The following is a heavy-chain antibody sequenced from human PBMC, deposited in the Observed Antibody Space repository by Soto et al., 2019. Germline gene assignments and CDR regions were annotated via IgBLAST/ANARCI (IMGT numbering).Heavy chain of an antibody. CDR3: ARDWTYSSVWAWFDP. Sequence: QVQLVQSGAEVKKPGSSVKVSCKASGGTFSSYAISWVRQATGQELEWLGGIIPIFGTANYAQKFQGRVTITADESTSTPYMELSSLRSEDTAVYYCARDWTYSSVWAWFDPLGQGTLVTVSS. J-gene: IGHJ5*02. D-gene: IGHD6-19*01. CDR1: GGTFSSYA. V-gene: IGHV1-69*12. CDR2: IIPIFGTA.